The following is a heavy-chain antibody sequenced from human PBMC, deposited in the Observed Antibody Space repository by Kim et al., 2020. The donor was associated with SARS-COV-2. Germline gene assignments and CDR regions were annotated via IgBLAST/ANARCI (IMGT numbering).Heavy chain of an antibody. CDR3: ARAWQQLVNSEIYYYYGMDV. J-gene: IGHJ6*02. D-gene: IGHD6-13*01. Sequence: ASVKVSCKASGYTFTSYAMHWVRQAPGQRLEWMGWINAGNGNTKYSQKFQGRVTITRDTSASTAYMELSSLRSEDTAVYYCARAWQQLVNSEIYYYYGMDVWGQGTTVTVSS. CDR2: INAGNGNT. V-gene: IGHV1-3*01. CDR1: GYTFTSYA.